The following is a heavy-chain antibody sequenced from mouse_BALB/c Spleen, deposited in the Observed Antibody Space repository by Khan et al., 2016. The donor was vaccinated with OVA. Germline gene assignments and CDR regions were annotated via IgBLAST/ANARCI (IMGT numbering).Heavy chain of an antibody. J-gene: IGHJ4*01. Sequence: VQLKESGPGLAKPSQSLSLTCTVTGYSITSYYAWNWIRQFPGNKLEWMGYISSSGSTNYNPALKSRISFTLDTSKNQFFLQLNSVTTEATDTYDCARDGSRYNYAMDYWGQGTSVTVSS. V-gene: IGHV3-2*02. CDR1: GYSITSYYA. CDR2: ISSSGST. CDR3: ARDGSRYNYAMDY. D-gene: IGHD2-3*01.